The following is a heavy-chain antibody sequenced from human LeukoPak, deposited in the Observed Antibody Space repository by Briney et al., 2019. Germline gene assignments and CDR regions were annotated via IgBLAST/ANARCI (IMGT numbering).Heavy chain of an antibody. V-gene: IGHV3-7*01. Sequence: PGGSLRLSCAASGFTFSSYEMNWVRQAPGKGLEWVANIKQDGSEKYYVDSVKGRFTISRDNAKNSLYLQMNSLRAEDTAVYYCARDISLWFGTKANWFDPWGQGTLVTVSS. J-gene: IGHJ5*02. CDR1: GFTFSSYE. D-gene: IGHD3-10*01. CDR2: IKQDGSEK. CDR3: ARDISLWFGTKANWFDP.